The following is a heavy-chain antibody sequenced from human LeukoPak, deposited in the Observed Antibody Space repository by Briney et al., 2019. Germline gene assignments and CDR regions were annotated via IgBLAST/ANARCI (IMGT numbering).Heavy chain of an antibody. V-gene: IGHV1-2*02. Sequence: GASVKVSCKASGYTFTGYYMHWVRQAPGQGLEWMGWINPNSGGTNYVQKFQGRVTMTRDTSISTAYMELSRLRSDDTAVYYCARGTRIAAAVTYYYYYMDVWGKGTTVTVSS. CDR2: INPNSGGT. J-gene: IGHJ6*03. D-gene: IGHD6-13*01. CDR1: GYTFTGYY. CDR3: ARGTRIAAAVTYYYYYMDV.